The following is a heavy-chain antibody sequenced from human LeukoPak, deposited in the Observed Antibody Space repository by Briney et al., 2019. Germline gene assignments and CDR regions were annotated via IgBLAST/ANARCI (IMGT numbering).Heavy chain of an antibody. J-gene: IGHJ4*02. CDR2: MNPNSGNT. CDR3: ARGFRDSSGRRPDY. CDR1: GYTFTSYD. V-gene: IGHV1-8*01. D-gene: IGHD3-22*01. Sequence: ASVKVSCKASGYTFTSYDINWMRQATGQGLEWMGWMNPNSGNTGYAQKFQDRVTMTRNTSINTAYMELSSLRSEDMAVYYCARGFRDSSGRRPDYWGQGTLVTVSS.